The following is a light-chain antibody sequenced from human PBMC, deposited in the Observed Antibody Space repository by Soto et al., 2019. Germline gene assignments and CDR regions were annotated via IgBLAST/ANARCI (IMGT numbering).Light chain of an antibody. V-gene: IGLV6-57*04. J-gene: IGLJ3*02. CDR1: SGNIVSNY. CDR3: QSYDSNNVV. CDR2: EDN. Sequence: NFMLTQPHSVSESPGKTVTISCTRSSGNIVSNYVQWYQQRPGSAPTTVIYEDNQRPSGVPDRFSGSVDRSSNSASLTISGRTTEGEADYYCQSYDSNNVVFGGGTKLTVL.